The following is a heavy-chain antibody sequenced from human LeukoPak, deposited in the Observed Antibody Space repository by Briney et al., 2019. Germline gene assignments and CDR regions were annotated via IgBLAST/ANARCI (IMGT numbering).Heavy chain of an antibody. J-gene: IGHJ6*03. V-gene: IGHV1-69*05. CDR1: GGTFSIYA. Sequence: SVTVSSMPSGGTFSIYAISWVRHAPGQGLEWMGGVIPIFGAANYAQKFQGRVTITTDESTSTAYMELSSLRSEDTAVYYCARTEKYCSSTSCYDGGYYYYYMDVWGKGTTVTVSS. CDR2: VIPIFGAA. D-gene: IGHD2-2*01. CDR3: ARTEKYCSSTSCYDGGYYYYYMDV.